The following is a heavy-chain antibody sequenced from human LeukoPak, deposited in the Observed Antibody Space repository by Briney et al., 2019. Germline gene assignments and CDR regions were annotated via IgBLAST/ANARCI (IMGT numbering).Heavy chain of an antibody. CDR2: MNPNNDNT. D-gene: IGHD5-12*01. CDR1: GYTFTSYD. CDR3: ARRYSTALYDYGMDV. Sequence: ASVKVSCKASGYTFTSYDINWVRQATGQGLEWMGWMNPNNDNTGYAQKFQGRVSMTSNTSMYTAYMERSSLKSDDTAVYFCARRYSTALYDYGMDVWGQGTTVTVSS. J-gene: IGHJ6*02. V-gene: IGHV1-8*01.